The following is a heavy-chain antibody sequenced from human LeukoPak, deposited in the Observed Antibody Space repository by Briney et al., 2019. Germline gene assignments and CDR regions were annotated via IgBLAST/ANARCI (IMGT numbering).Heavy chain of an antibody. CDR2: IWYDGSNK. J-gene: IGHJ4*02. D-gene: IGHD3-22*01. Sequence: GGSLRLSCATSGFSFSNAWMNWVRQAPGKGLEWVAVIWYDGSNKYYADSVKGRFTISRDNSKNTLYLQMNSLRAEDTAVYYCAREILYYDSSGYYYLDYWGQGTLVTVSS. CDR3: AREILYYDSSGYYYLDY. CDR1: GFSFSNAW. V-gene: IGHV3-33*01.